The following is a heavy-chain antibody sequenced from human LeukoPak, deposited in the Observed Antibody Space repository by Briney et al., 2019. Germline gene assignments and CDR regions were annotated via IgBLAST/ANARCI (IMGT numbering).Heavy chain of an antibody. Sequence: GGSLRLSCAASRFTFSNYWMSWVRQAPGKGLEWVASIHQHGNEKYFVDSVRGRFTISRDNAKNSLYLQMSSLRAEDTAVYYCATLNGPLFEYWGQGNLVTVSS. CDR1: RFTFSNYW. CDR2: IHQHGNEK. J-gene: IGHJ4*02. CDR3: ATLNGPLFEY. D-gene: IGHD2-8*01. V-gene: IGHV3-7*01.